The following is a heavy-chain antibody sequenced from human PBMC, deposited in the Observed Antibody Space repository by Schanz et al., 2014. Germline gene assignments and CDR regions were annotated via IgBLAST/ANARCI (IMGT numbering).Heavy chain of an antibody. CDR1: EYSFTSYS. V-gene: IGHV1-3*04. J-gene: IGHJ4*02. CDR2: INTGSDDT. D-gene: IGHD2-21*02. Sequence: QVHLVQSGAEVKRPGASVKVSCKASEYSFTSYSMHWVRQAPGQRLEWMGWINTGSDDTKYSQNFQGRVTITRDTSASTACMELSSLRSEDAAVYYCARDRRCVDRDGLYYFDAWGQGTLVTVSS. CDR3: ARDRRCVDRDGLYYFDA.